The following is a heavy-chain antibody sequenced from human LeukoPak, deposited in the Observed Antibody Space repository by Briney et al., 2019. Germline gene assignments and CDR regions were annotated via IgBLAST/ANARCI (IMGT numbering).Heavy chain of an antibody. V-gene: IGHV3-23*01. CDR2: ISGSGGST. Sequence: PGGSLRLSCAASGFTFSSYAMSWVRQAPGKGLERVSAISGSGGSTYYADSVKGRFTISRDNSKNTLYLQMNSLRAEDTAVYYCAKGTLIVVVPAAIDYWGQGTLVTVSS. J-gene: IGHJ4*02. CDR1: GFTFSSYA. CDR3: AKGTLIVVVPAAIDY. D-gene: IGHD2-2*01.